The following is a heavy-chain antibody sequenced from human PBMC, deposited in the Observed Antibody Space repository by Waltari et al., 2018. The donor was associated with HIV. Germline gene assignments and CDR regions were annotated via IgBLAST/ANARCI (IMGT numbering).Heavy chain of an antibody. V-gene: IGHV4-38-2*02. CDR1: GYSISSGYY. D-gene: IGHD3-10*01. Sequence: QVQLQESGPGLVKPSETLSLTCTVSGYSISSGYYWGWIRQPPGKGLEWIGSIYHSGSTYYNPSLKSRVTISVDTSKNQFSLKLSSVTAADTAVYYCARDPFYGSGHWFDPWGQGTLVTVSS. CDR2: IYHSGST. CDR3: ARDPFYGSGHWFDP. J-gene: IGHJ5*02.